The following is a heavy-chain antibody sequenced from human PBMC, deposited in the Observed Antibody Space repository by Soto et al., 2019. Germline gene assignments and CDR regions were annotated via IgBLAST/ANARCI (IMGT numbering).Heavy chain of an antibody. Sequence: GGPLRLSCAVSGFVFSSYDMHWVRQAPGKGLEWVAVISNDGSNKDYADSVKGRFTISRDNSKITLYLQMNGLRAEDTAVYYCAKGKTIFGVVVVSEYWGQGTLVTVSS. J-gene: IGHJ4*01. V-gene: IGHV3-30*18. D-gene: IGHD3-3*01. CDR1: GFVFSSYD. CDR3: AKGKTIFGVVVVSEY. CDR2: ISNDGSNK.